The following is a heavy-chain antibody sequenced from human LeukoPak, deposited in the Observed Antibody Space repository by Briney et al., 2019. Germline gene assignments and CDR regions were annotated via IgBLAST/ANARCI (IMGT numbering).Heavy chain of an antibody. CDR2: ISGNGGGT. D-gene: IGHD6-13*01. V-gene: IGHV3-23*01. Sequence: GGSLRLSCAASGLTFSSYAMSWVRQAPGKGLEWVSGISGNGGGTYYADSVKGRFTISRDNSKNTLYLQMNSLRVGDTAVYYCAKSLGYSRSWFDNWGQGTLVTVSS. J-gene: IGHJ4*02. CDR1: GLTFSSYA. CDR3: AKSLGYSRSWFDN.